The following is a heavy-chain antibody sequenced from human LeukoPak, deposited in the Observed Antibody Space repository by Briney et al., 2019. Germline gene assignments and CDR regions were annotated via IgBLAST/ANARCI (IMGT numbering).Heavy chain of an antibody. CDR2: INPNSGGT. CDR1: GYTFTGYY. CDR3: ARSCRGGSCYVDY. V-gene: IGHV1-2*02. D-gene: IGHD2-15*01. J-gene: IGHJ4*02. Sequence: GASVKVSCKACGYTFTGYYMHWVRQAPGQGLEWMGWINPNSGGTNYAQKFQGRVTMTRVTSISTAYMELSRLRSDDTAVYYCARSCRGGSCYVDYWGQGTLVTVSS.